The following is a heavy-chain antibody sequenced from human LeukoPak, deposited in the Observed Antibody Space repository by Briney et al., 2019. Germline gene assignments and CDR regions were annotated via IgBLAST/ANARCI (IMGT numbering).Heavy chain of an antibody. V-gene: IGHV4-39*07. CDR2: FYYSGSI. D-gene: IGHD4-17*01. CDR1: GDSISSTSYY. J-gene: IGHJ4*02. Sequence: PSETLSLTCSVSGGSIFVSGDSISSTSYYWGWIRQSPGKGLEWIGSFYYSGSIFDNRSLRSRVTISIDMSKNQFLLKLTSVTAADTAVYYCASGTTVTNFAYWGQGTLVTVSS. CDR3: ASGTTVTNFAY.